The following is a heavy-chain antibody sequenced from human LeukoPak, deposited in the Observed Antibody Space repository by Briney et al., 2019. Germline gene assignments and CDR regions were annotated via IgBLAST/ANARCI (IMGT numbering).Heavy chain of an antibody. V-gene: IGHV1-46*01. CDR1: GYTFTNNY. CDR2: IYPRDGST. J-gene: IGHJ4*02. Sequence: ASVKVSCKASGYTFTNNYLHWVRQAPGQGLEWMGMIYPRDGSTSYAQNFQGRVTVTRDTSTTTVHMELRGLRSDDTAVYYCAIAAQGYFDYWGQGTLVTVSS. CDR3: AIAAQGYFDY. D-gene: IGHD6-6*01.